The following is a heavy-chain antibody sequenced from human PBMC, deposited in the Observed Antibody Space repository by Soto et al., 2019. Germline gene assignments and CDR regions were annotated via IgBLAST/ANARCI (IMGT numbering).Heavy chain of an antibody. J-gene: IGHJ5*02. CDR3: ARLGPIHDYCSNYWFDP. V-gene: IGHV4-39*01. CDR2: IYYSGST. Sequence: QLQLQESVPGLVQPSETLSLTGTVSGGSISSSSYYWGWIRQPPGKGLEWIGSIYYSGSTYYNPSLKSRVTVSVDTSKNQFSLKLSSVTAADPAVYYCARLGPIHDYCSNYWFDPWGQGTLGTVSS. CDR1: GGSISSSSYY. D-gene: IGHD4-4*01.